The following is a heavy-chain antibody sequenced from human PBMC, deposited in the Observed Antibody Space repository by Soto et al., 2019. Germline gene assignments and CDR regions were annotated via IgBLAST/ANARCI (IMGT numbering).Heavy chain of an antibody. J-gene: IGHJ4*02. CDR3: ARDSGDTSGYMLDY. D-gene: IGHD3-22*01. Sequence: QVQLVQSGAEVKKPGASVKVSCKASGYTFTTYYIHWVRQAPGQGLEWMGIINPNGGGTSYAQKFQGRVTMTRDTSTSTVYMELSSLRAEDTAVYSCARDSGDTSGYMLDYWGQGALVTVSS. CDR2: INPNGGGT. V-gene: IGHV1-46*01. CDR1: GYTFTTYY.